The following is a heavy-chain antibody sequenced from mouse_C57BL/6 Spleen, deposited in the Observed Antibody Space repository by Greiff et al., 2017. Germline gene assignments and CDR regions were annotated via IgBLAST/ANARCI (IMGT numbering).Heavy chain of an antibody. J-gene: IGHJ1*03. CDR2: IDPSDSYT. D-gene: IGHD1-1*01. CDR3: ARTYYGSSYDWYFDV. CDR1: GYTFTSYW. Sequence: QVQLQQPGAELVKPGASVKLSCKASGYTFTSYWMQWVKQRPGQGLEWIGEIDPSDSYTNYNQKFKGKATLTVDTSSSTAYMQLSSLTSEDSAVYYCARTYYGSSYDWYFDVWGTGTTATVSS. V-gene: IGHV1-50*01.